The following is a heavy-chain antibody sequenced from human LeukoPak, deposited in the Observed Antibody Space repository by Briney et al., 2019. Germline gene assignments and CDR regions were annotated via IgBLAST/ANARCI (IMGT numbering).Heavy chain of an antibody. CDR3: ARQAGDHFDY. V-gene: IGHV4-34*01. Sequence: SETLSLTCAVYGGSFSGYYWSWIRQPPGKGLEWIGEINHSGSTYYNPSLKSRVTISVDTSKNQFSLKLSSVTAADTAVYYCARQAGDHFDYWGQGTLVTVSS. J-gene: IGHJ4*02. CDR2: INHSGST. CDR1: GGSFSGYY. D-gene: IGHD7-27*01.